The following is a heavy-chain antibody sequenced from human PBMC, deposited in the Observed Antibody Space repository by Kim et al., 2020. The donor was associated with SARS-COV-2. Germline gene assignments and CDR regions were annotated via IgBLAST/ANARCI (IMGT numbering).Heavy chain of an antibody. CDR1: LSTLRPPA. D-gene: IGHD3-16*01. CDR2: ISPDGTNK. CDR3: AKEGDPGGHY. Sequence: VGSLRLSCSPSLSTLRPPAPHRARQAQGTGLQWVAVISPDGTNKYYADSVKGRFTISRDNSKNTLYLQMNSLRAEDTAVYYCAKEGDPGGHYWGQGTLVIVSS. V-gene: IGHV3-30*07. J-gene: IGHJ4*02.